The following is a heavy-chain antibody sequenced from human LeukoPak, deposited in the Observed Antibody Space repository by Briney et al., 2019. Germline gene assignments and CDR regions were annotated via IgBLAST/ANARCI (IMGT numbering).Heavy chain of an antibody. D-gene: IGHD4-17*01. Sequence: SETLSLTCTASGDSFNGYYWGWIRQPPGKGLECVGYMYSSGSTAYNPSLKSRLSISIDTSNSQFSLTLSSVTAADTAVYFCARHVYGKGMYVWGKGTTVTVSS. J-gene: IGHJ6*04. V-gene: IGHV4-59*08. CDR1: GDSFNGYY. CDR3: ARHVYGKGMYV. CDR2: MYSSGST.